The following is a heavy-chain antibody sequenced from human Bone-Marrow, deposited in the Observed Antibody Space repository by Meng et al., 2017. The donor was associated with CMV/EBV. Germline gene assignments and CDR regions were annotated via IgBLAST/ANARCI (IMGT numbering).Heavy chain of an antibody. J-gene: IGHJ6*02. CDR1: GYTFTGYY. Sequence: ASVKVSCKASGYTFTGYYIHWVRQAPGQGLQWMGWINPNSGAAIYAQKFQGRVTMTRDTSISTANMELSRLRSDDTAVYYCARDGGGSGTKYYYYYGMDVWGQGTTVTVSS. CDR3: ARDGGGSGTKYYYYYGMDV. CDR2: INPNSGAA. V-gene: IGHV1-2*02. D-gene: IGHD3-10*01.